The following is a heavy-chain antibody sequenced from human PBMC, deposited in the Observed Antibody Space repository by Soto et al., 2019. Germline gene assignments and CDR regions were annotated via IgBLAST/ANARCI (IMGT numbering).Heavy chain of an antibody. CDR2: ISYDGSNK. CDR1: GFTFSSYG. CDR3: AKGQRPVVVAAPSDY. D-gene: IGHD2-15*01. Sequence: QVQLVESGGGVVQPGRSLRLSCAASGFTFSSYGMHWVRQAPGKGLEWVAVISYDGSNKYYADSVKGRFTISRDNSKNTLYRQMTSLRAEDPAVYYCAKGQRPVVVAAPSDYWGQGTLVTVSS. V-gene: IGHV3-30*18. J-gene: IGHJ4*02.